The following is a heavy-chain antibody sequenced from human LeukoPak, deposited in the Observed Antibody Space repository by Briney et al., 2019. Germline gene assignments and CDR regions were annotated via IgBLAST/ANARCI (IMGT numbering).Heavy chain of an antibody. J-gene: IGHJ4*02. CDR2: IYHSGST. V-gene: IGHV4-39*01. Sequence: SETLSLTCTVSGGSISSSSYYWGWIRQPPGKGLEWIGSIYHSGSTYYNPSLKSRVTISVDTSKNQFSLKLSSVTAADTAVYYCARIPRFGVVNACWGQGTLVTVSS. CDR3: ARIPRFGVVNAC. D-gene: IGHD3-3*01. CDR1: GGSISSSSYY.